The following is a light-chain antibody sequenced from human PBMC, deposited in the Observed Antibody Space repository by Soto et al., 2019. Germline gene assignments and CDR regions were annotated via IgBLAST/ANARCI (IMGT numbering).Light chain of an antibody. CDR3: QKYNSALGIT. Sequence: DIQMTQSPSSLSASVGDRVTITCRASQGISNYLAWYQQKPGKVPKLLIYAASTLQSGIPSRISGSGSGTDFTLTISSLQPEDVATYYCQKYNSALGITVGGGTKVEIK. J-gene: IGKJ4*01. CDR2: AAS. CDR1: QGISNY. V-gene: IGKV1-27*01.